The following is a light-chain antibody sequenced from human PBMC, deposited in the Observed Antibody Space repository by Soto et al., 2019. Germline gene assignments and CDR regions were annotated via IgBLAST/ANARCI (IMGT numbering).Light chain of an antibody. V-gene: IGKV3-15*01. CDR1: QNVYNN. CDR2: DAS. J-gene: IGKJ4*01. Sequence: EIVMTQSPATLSGSPGEGPTLSCKASQNVYNNLAWYQQRPGQPPRLLIYDASTRATGISARFSGSGYGTEFTLTISSLQSEDFAVYFCQQCRNWPLTFGGGTKVEIK. CDR3: QQCRNWPLT.